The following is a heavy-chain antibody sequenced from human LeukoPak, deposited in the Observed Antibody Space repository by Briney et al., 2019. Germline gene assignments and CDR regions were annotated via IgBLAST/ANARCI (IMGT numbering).Heavy chain of an antibody. J-gene: IGHJ5*02. CDR2: ISAYTGIT. D-gene: IGHD2-2*01. CDR3: ARDLIYTTSWYDH. Sequence: ASAKVSCKTSNYTFTNYGITWVRQAPGQGLEWMGWISAYTGITSFAQKFQGRVTMTTDTSTSTAYMELRSLRSDDTAVYYCARDLIYTTSWYDHWGQGTLVTVSS. V-gene: IGHV1-18*01. CDR1: NYTFTNYG.